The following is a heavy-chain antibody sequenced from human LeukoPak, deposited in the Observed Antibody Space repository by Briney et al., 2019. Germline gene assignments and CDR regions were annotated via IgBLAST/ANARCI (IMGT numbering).Heavy chain of an antibody. Sequence: PSETLSLTCTVSGGSISSSSYYWGWIRQPPGKGLEWIGRIYYSGSTYYNPSLKSRVTISVDTSKNQFSLKLSSVTAADTAVYYCARDTYYDSSGYHLDYWGQGTLVTVSS. D-gene: IGHD3-22*01. V-gene: IGHV4-39*07. CDR1: GGSISSSSYY. CDR3: ARDTYYDSSGYHLDY. CDR2: IYYSGST. J-gene: IGHJ4*02.